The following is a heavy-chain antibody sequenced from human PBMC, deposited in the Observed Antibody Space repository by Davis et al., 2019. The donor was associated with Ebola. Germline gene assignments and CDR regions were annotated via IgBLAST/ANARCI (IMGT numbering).Heavy chain of an antibody. CDR1: GGSISSYY. D-gene: IGHD3-22*01. V-gene: IGHV4-59*08. CDR3: ARHLIPDSSGFNEVFQH. J-gene: IGHJ1*01. Sequence: SETLSLTCTVSGGSISSYYWSWIRQPPGKGLEWVGYISSTGSTKYNPSLKSRVTISVDTSRNQFSLKLSSVTAADTAVYYCARHLIPDSSGFNEVFQHWGQGTLVTVSS. CDR2: ISSTGST.